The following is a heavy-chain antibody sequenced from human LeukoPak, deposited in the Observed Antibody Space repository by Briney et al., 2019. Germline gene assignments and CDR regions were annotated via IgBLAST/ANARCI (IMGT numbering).Heavy chain of an antibody. CDR2: ISSSGSTI. CDR3: AKDRVGGYSYGNPLEYYYYMDV. V-gene: IGHV3-48*03. D-gene: IGHD5-18*01. CDR1: GFTFSSYE. J-gene: IGHJ6*03. Sequence: SGGSLRLSCAASGFTFSSYEMNWVRQAPGKGLEWVSYISSSGSTIYYADSVKGRFAISRDNAKNSLYLPMNSLRAEDTAVYYCAKDRVGGYSYGNPLEYYYYMDVWGKGTTVTVSS.